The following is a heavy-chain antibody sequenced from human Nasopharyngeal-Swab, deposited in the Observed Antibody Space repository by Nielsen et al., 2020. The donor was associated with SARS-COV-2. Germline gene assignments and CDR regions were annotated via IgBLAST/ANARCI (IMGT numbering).Heavy chain of an antibody. V-gene: IGHV3-21*01. CDR3: ARDGLDYDFWSAYFMDV. J-gene: IGHJ6*02. Sequence: GESLKLSCAASGFTFNNYNFNWVRQAPWKGLEWVSSIRRSSSYIYYADSVKGRFTISRDNAKNSLYLQMNSLRAEDTAMYYCARDGLDYDFWSAYFMDVWGQGTTVTVSS. D-gene: IGHD3-3*01. CDR1: GFTFNNYN. CDR2: IRRSSSYI.